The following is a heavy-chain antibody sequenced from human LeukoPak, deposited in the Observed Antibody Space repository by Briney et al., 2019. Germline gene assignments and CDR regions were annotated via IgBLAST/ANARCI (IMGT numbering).Heavy chain of an antibody. CDR3: ARGPLPPYDILTGYREGTYYMDV. V-gene: IGHV1-2*02. CDR1: GYTFTGYY. Sequence: APVKVSCKASGYTFTGYYMHWVRQAPGQGLEWMGWINPNSGGTNYAQKFQGRVTMTRDTSISTAYMELSRLRSDDTAVYYCARGPLPPYDILTGYREGTYYMDVWGKGTTVTVSS. CDR2: INPNSGGT. J-gene: IGHJ6*03. D-gene: IGHD3-9*01.